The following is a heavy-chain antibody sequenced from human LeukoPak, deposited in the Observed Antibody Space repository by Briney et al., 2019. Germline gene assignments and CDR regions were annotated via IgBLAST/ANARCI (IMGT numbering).Heavy chain of an antibody. Sequence: ASVKVSCKASGYIFTSYYIHWVRQAPGQGLEWMGIINPSGGSTSYAQKFQGRVTMTRDTSTSTVYMELSSLRSEDTAVYYCARGTAMANDAFDIWGQGTMVTVSS. D-gene: IGHD5-18*01. J-gene: IGHJ3*02. CDR1: GYIFTSYY. CDR3: ARGTAMANDAFDI. V-gene: IGHV1-46*01. CDR2: INPSGGST.